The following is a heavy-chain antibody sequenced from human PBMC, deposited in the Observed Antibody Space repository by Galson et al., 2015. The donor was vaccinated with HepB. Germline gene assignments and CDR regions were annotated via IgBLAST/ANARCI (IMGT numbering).Heavy chain of an antibody. CDR2: INWNGGST. J-gene: IGHJ3*02. CDR3: ANLGYCSGGSCYSDAFDI. Sequence: SLRLSCAASGFTFDDYGMSWVRQAPGKGLEWVSGINWNGGSTGYADSVKGRFTISRDNAKNSLYLQMNSLRAEDTALYYCANLGYCSGGSCYSDAFDIWGQGTMVTVSS. V-gene: IGHV3-20*04. CDR1: GFTFDDYG. D-gene: IGHD2-15*01.